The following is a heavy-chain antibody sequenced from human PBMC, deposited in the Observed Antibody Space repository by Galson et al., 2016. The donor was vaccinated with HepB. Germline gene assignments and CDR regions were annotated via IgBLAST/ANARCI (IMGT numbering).Heavy chain of an antibody. CDR2: ISYDGSNT. V-gene: IGHV3-30*04. D-gene: IGHD1-1*01. Sequence: SLRLSCAASGFTFSSYAMHWVRQAPGQGLEWVAVISYDGSNTYYADSVKGRFTIARDNSKNTLYLQMKSLRAGDTAVYYCAVGNDPLDYWGQGTLVTVSS. J-gene: IGHJ4*02. CDR1: GFTFSSYA. CDR3: AVGNDPLDY.